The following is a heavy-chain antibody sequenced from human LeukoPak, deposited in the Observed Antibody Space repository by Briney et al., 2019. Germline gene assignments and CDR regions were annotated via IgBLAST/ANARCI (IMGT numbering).Heavy chain of an antibody. CDR3: AKDLTVGATIDWFDP. V-gene: IGHV3-33*06. CDR1: GFTFSSYG. Sequence: PGGSLRLSCAASGFTFSSYGMHWVRQAPGKGVEWVAVIWYDGSNKYYADSVKGRFTISRDNSKNTLYLQMNSLRAEDTAVYYCAKDLTVGATIDWFDPWGQGTLVTVSS. D-gene: IGHD1-26*01. CDR2: IWYDGSNK. J-gene: IGHJ5*02.